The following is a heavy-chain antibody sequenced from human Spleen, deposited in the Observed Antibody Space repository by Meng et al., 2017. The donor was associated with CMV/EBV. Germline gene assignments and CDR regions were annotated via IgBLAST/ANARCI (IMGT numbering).Heavy chain of an antibody. CDR2: IWYDGTKT. CDR3: ATAIDVALDY. CDR1: GFTFNSYA. D-gene: IGHD5-12*01. V-gene: IGHV3-33*08. J-gene: IGHJ4*02. Sequence: GESLKISCAASGFTFNSYAMHWVRQAPGKGLEWVAVIWYDGTKTYYSESVRGRFTISRDNVENMLYLDLTSLRAEDTAVYYCATAIDVALDYWGQGTLVTVSS.